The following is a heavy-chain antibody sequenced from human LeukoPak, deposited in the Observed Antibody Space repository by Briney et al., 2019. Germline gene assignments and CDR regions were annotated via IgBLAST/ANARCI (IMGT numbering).Heavy chain of an antibody. CDR1: GFSFSNHW. CDR2: ITSDGYTT. D-gene: IGHD2-21*02. Sequence: GGSLRLSCAASGFSFSNHWMHWVRQVPGEGLVWVSRITSDGYTTNYADSVKGRFTISRDNAKNTLYLQMNSLRDEDTAVYCVRGAVTGQQCDNWGQGTLVTVSS. J-gene: IGHJ4*02. V-gene: IGHV3-74*01. CDR3: RGAVTGQQCDN.